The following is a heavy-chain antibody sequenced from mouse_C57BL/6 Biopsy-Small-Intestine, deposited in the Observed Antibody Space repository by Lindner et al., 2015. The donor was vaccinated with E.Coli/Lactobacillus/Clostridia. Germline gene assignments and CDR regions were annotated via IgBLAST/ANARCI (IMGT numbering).Heavy chain of an antibody. V-gene: IGHV1-76*01. CDR3: ARGATTVVTYYYAMDY. CDR1: GYTFTDYY. CDR2: IYPGSGNT. J-gene: IGHJ4*01. D-gene: IGHD1-1*01. Sequence: VQLQESGAELVRPGASVKLSCKASGYTFTDYYINWVKQRPGQGLEWIARIYPGSGNTYYNEKFKGKATLTAEKSSSTAYMQLSSLTSEDSAVYFCARGATTVVTYYYAMDYWGQGTSVTVSS.